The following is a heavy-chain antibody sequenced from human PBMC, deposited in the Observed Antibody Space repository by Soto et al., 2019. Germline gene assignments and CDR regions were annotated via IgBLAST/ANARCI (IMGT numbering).Heavy chain of an antibody. D-gene: IGHD3-9*01. CDR3: ARGRYFDWFLFDY. CDR1: GGSISSYY. Sequence: SETLSLTCTVSGGSISSYYWSWIRQPPGKGLEWIGYIYYSGSTNYNPPLKSRVTISVDTSKNQFSLKLSSVTAADTAVYYCARGRYFDWFLFDYWGQGTLVTVSS. V-gene: IGHV4-59*08. CDR2: IYYSGST. J-gene: IGHJ4*02.